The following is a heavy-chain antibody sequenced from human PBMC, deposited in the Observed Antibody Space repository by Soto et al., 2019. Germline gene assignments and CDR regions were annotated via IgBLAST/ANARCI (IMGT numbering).Heavy chain of an antibody. CDR2: INPSSGGT. Sequence: ASVKVSCRASGYPLTAKYLHWVRQAPGQGLEWMGWINPSSGGTKEAQKFRGRVTMTRDTSISAAYMELSRLTSDDTAVYYCAKGGSSWTEWFDPWGQGTLVTVSS. D-gene: IGHD6-13*01. V-gene: IGHV1-2*02. CDR3: AKGGSSWTEWFDP. CDR1: GYPLTAKY. J-gene: IGHJ5*02.